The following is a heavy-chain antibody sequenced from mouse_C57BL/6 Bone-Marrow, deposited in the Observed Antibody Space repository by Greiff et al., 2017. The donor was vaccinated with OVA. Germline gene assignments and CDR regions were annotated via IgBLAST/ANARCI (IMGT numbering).Heavy chain of an antibody. J-gene: IGHJ2*01. CDR1: GYTFTSYW. D-gene: IGHD1-1*01. Sequence: VQLQQPGAELVKPGASVKVSCKASGYTFTSYWMHWVKQRPGQGLEWIGRIPPSDSDTNYNQKFKGKATLTVDKSSSTAYMQLSRLTSEDSAVYYCAIRGYYGSSPFDYWGQGTTLTVAS. V-gene: IGHV1-74*01. CDR2: IPPSDSDT. CDR3: AIRGYYGSSPFDY.